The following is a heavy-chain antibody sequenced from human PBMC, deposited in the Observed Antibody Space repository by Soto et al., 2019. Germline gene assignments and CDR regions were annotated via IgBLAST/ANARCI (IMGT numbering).Heavy chain of an antibody. CDR3: AILGVEMGYCRGGSCPFDY. CDR2: INPNRGGT. Sequence: QVQLVQSGAEVKKPGASVKVSCKASGYTFTGYYMHWVRQAPGQGLEWMGWINPNRGGTNYTQKFRGWVTMTRDTSISTAHMALSRLRSDDTAVYSCAILGVEMGYCRGGSCPFDYWGQGTLVTVSS. CDR1: GYTFTGYY. J-gene: IGHJ4*02. V-gene: IGHV1-2*04. D-gene: IGHD2-15*01.